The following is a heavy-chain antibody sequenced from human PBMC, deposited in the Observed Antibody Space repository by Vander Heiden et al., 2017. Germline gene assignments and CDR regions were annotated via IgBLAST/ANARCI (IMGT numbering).Heavy chain of an antibody. Sequence: QVHLQESGPGLVRPSETLSLTCTVSGGSLGTFCWNWVRQPAGKGLEWIGRLYDDEDTNYNPALKRRVTMSMDRSKKQFSLNLTSVTAADTAVYYCARGTSNYCHSFDYWGRGTLVTVSS. V-gene: IGHV4-4*07. CDR2: LYDDEDT. CDR1: GGSLGTFC. J-gene: IGHJ4*02. D-gene: IGHD2-15*01. CDR3: ARGTSNYCHSFDY.